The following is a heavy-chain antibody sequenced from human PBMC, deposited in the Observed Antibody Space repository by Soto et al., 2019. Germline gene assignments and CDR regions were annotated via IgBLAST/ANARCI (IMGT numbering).Heavy chain of an antibody. V-gene: IGHV4-31*03. CDR3: ARDRVEVTATKYYYYYGMDV. CDR1: GGSISSGGYY. D-gene: IGHD2-21*02. J-gene: IGHJ6*02. Sequence: SETLSLTCTVSGGSISSGGYYWSWIRQHPGKGLEWIGYIYYSGSTYYNPSLKSRVTISVDTSKNQFSLKLSSVTAADTAVYYCARDRVEVTATKYYYYYGMDVWGQGTTVTVSS. CDR2: IYYSGST.